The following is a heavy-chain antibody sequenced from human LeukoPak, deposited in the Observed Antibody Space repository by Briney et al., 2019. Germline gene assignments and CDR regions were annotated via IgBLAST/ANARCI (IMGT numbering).Heavy chain of an antibody. V-gene: IGHV1-18*01. CDR3: ARTLYIASAPGGFDY. J-gene: IGHJ4*02. CDR1: GYTFTSYG. D-gene: IGHD3-16*01. Sequence: GASVKVSCKASGYTFTSYGISWVRQAPGQGLEWMGWINPKNAATNYAQKFQGRVTMTRDTSTGTVYMEVNALRSDDTAAYYCARTLYIASAPGGFDYWGQGTLVTVSS. CDR2: INPKNAAT.